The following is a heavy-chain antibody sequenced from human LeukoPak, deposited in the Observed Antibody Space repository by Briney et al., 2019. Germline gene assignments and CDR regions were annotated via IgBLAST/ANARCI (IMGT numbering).Heavy chain of an antibody. J-gene: IGHJ3*02. CDR1: GGSISSYY. Sequence: SETLSLTCTVSGGSISSYYWSWIRQPPGKGLEWIGYIYYSGSTNNNPSLKSRVTISVDTSKNQFSLKLSSVTAADTAVYYCARDPWGTGTGPFDIWGQGTMVTVSS. D-gene: IGHD3-16*01. CDR2: IYYSGST. CDR3: ARDPWGTGTGPFDI. V-gene: IGHV4-59*01.